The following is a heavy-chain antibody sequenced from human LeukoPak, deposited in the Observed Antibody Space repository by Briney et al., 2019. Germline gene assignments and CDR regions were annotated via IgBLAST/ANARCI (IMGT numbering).Heavy chain of an antibody. CDR3: AGSSSWYSNWFAP. D-gene: IGHD6-13*01. Sequence: XPGQXXXWRGWSSAYNGNTNYAQTLQRRVTMTTDTSTSTAYMELRSLRSDDTAVYYCAGSSSWYSNWFAPWGQGTLVTVSS. V-gene: IGHV1-18*01. CDR2: SSAYNGNT. J-gene: IGHJ5*02.